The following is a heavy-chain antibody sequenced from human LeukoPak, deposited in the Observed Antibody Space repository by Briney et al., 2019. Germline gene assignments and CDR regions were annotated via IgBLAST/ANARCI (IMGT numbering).Heavy chain of an antibody. CDR2: IYYSGST. CDR1: GGSISSGGYY. CDR3: ASNGYEGWFDP. V-gene: IGHV4-39*01. J-gene: IGHJ5*02. Sequence: SETLSLTCTVSGGSISSGGYYWSWIRQHPGKGLEWIVSIYYSGSTYYNPSLKSRVTISVDTSKNQFSLKLSSVTAADTAVYYCASNGYEGWFDPWGQGTLVTVSS. D-gene: IGHD2-2*03.